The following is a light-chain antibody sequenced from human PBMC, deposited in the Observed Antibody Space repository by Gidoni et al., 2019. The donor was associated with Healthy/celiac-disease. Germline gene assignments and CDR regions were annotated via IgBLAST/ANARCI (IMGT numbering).Light chain of an antibody. CDR2: KDS. V-gene: IGLV3-16*01. CDR1: ALTKKY. J-gene: IGLJ2*01. CDR3: LSADSSGTYAEVV. Sequence: SYELTQPPSVSVSLGQMARITCSGEALTKKYAYWYQQKPGQFPVLVIYKDSERPSGIPERFSGSSSGTIVTLTISGVQAEDEADYYCLSADSSGTYAEVVFGGGTKLTVL.